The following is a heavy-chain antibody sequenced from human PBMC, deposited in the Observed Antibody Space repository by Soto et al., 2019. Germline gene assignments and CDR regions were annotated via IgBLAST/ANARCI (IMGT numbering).Heavy chain of an antibody. CDR2: ISGSGGST. CDR1: GFTFSSYA. V-gene: IGHV3-23*01. D-gene: IGHD5-12*01. J-gene: IGHJ4*02. CDR3: AENLDPYDYSLNY. Sequence: GGSLRLSCAASGFTFSSYAMSWVRQAPGKGLEWVSAISGSGGSTYYADSVKGRFTISRDNSKNTLYLQMNSLRAEDTAVYYCAENLDPYDYSLNYWGQGTLVTVSS.